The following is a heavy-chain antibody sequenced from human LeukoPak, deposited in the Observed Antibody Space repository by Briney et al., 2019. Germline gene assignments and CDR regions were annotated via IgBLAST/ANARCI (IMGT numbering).Heavy chain of an antibody. CDR2: IYYSGST. V-gene: IGHV4-39*07. Sequence: SETLSLTCTVSGGSISGSSYYWGWIRQPPGKGLEWIGSIYYSGSTYYNPSLKSRVTISVDTSKNQFSLKLSSVTAADTAVYYCARGPRTSSSWLHYFDYWGQGTLVTVSS. CDR1: GGSISGSSYY. CDR3: ARGPRTSSSWLHYFDY. J-gene: IGHJ4*02. D-gene: IGHD6-13*01.